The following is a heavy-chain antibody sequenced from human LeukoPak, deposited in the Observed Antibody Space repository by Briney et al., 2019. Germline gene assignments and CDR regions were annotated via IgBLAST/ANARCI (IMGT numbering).Heavy chain of an antibody. CDR2: ISGSGGST. Sequence: GGSLRLSCAASGFTFSSYAMSWVRQAPGKGLEWVSAISGSGGSTYYADSVKGRFTISRDNSKNTLYLQMNSLRAEDTAVYYCAKNDAVVVAAPYPRPDYWGQGTLVTVSS. D-gene: IGHD2-15*01. J-gene: IGHJ4*02. V-gene: IGHV3-23*01. CDR1: GFTFSSYA. CDR3: AKNDAVVVAAPYPRPDY.